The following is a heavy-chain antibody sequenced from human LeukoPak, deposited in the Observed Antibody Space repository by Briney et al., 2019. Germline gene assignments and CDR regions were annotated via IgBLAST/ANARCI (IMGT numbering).Heavy chain of an antibody. Sequence: PGGSLRLSCAASGFTFDDYAMHWVRQAPGKGLEWVSGISWNSGSIGYADSVKGRFTISRDNAKNSLYLQMNSLRAEDTAVYYCARELVPAATHDYWGQGTLVTVSS. J-gene: IGHJ4*02. CDR3: ARELVPAATHDY. D-gene: IGHD2-2*01. V-gene: IGHV3-9*01. CDR2: ISWNSGSI. CDR1: GFTFDDYA.